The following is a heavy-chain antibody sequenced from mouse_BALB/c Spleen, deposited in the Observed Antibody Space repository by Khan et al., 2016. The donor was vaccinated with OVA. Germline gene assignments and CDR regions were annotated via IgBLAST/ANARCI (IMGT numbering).Heavy chain of an antibody. D-gene: IGHD2-14*01. Sequence: VQLQESGPGLVQPSQSLSITCTVSGFSLTTYGVHWVRQSPGKGLEWLGLIWNGGNTDYNAAFISRLSITKDNSKSQVFFKMNSLQADDTAMYYCARNSYMYDLTYWGQGTLVTVSA. CDR3: ARNSYMYDLTY. J-gene: IGHJ3*01. V-gene: IGHV2-2*01. CDR2: IWNGGNT. CDR1: GFSLTTYG.